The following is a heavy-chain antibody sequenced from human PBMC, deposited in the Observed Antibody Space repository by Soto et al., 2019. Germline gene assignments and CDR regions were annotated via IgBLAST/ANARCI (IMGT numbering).Heavy chain of an antibody. CDR1: GGSISSYY. CDR2: IYYSGST. J-gene: IGHJ6*02. Sequence: SETLSLTCTVSGGSISSYYWSWIRQPPGKGLEWIGYIYYSGSTNYNPSLKSRVTISVDTSKNQFSLKLSSVTAADTAVYYCAREMATIRDNYYYGMDVWGQGTTVTVSS. D-gene: IGHD5-12*01. CDR3: AREMATIRDNYYYGMDV. V-gene: IGHV4-59*01.